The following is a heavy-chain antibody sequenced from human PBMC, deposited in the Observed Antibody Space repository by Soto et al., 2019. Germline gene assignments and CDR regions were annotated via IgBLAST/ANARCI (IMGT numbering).Heavy chain of an antibody. CDR3: ARDTNPWDHIYWDS. CDR2: INNRNGNT. Sequence: QVQLVQSGAEMRKPGASVKVSCKVSGHTFITFGVSWVRQAPGQGLEWMGGINNRNGNTNYAQKFQDRVSMTRDTSTTTFYMELRSLTSDDAAVYFCARDTNPWDHIYWDSWGQGTRVIVSS. CDR1: GHTFITFG. D-gene: IGHD5-12*01. V-gene: IGHV1-18*01. J-gene: IGHJ4*02.